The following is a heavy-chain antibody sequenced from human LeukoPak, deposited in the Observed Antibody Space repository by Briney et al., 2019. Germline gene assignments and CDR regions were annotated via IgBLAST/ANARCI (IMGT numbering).Heavy chain of an antibody. CDR1: GGSISSYS. J-gene: IGHJ5*02. CDR2: INDNSRSI. CDR3: AKSVNSYYDWFDP. V-gene: IGHV3-21*01. Sequence: ETLSLTCTVSGGSISSYSMNWVRQAPGKGLEWVSSINDNSRSIFYTDSLKGRFTVSRDNAKNSLYLQMNNLRAEDTAVYYCAKSVNSYYDWFDPWGQGTLVIVSS. D-gene: IGHD3-22*01.